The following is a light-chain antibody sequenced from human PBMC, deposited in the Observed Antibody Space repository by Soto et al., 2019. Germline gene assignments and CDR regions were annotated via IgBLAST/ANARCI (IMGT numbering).Light chain of an antibody. Sequence: EIVMTQSPATLSVSPGEKATLSCRDSQSVSSNLAWYQQKPGQAPRLLIYGASTRATGIPARFSGSGSGTEFTLTISSLQSEDFAVYYCQHYNNWPPYTFGQGTKLEIK. CDR1: QSVSSN. CDR3: QHYNNWPPYT. CDR2: GAS. V-gene: IGKV3-15*01. J-gene: IGKJ2*01.